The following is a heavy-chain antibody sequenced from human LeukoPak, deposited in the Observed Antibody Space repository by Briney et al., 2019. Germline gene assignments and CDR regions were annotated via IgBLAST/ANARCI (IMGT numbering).Heavy chain of an antibody. J-gene: IGHJ4*02. CDR2: INHSGST. D-gene: IGHD2-8*01. Sequence: GSLRVSCAASGFTFSSYWMSWIRQPPGKGLEWIGEINHSGSTNYNPSLKSRVTISVDTSKNQFSLKLSSVTAADTAVYYCARVMAYWGQGTLVTVSS. V-gene: IGHV4-34*01. CDR1: GFTFSSYW. CDR3: ARVMAY.